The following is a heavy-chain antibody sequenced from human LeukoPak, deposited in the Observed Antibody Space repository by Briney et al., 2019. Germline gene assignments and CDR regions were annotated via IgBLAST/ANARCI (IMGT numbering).Heavy chain of an antibody. Sequence: SETLSLTCTVSGGSISSGGYYWRWLRQHPGTGLEWIGYIYYSGSTYYNPSLKSRVTISVDTSKNQFSLKLSSVTAADTAVYYCARGEYYYGSGSYSHWGQGTLVTVSS. CDR2: IYYSGST. V-gene: IGHV4-31*03. CDR3: ARGEYYYGSGSYSH. D-gene: IGHD3-10*01. CDR1: GGSISSGGYY. J-gene: IGHJ4*02.